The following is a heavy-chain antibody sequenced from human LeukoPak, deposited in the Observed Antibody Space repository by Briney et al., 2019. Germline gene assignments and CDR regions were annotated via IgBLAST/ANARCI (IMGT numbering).Heavy chain of an antibody. V-gene: IGHV4-39*01. D-gene: IGHD3-10*01. CDR1: GGAINSRSFY. J-gene: IGHJ4*01. CDR3: ARLYYSDSAFDY. CDR2: IYSSGST. Sequence: SDTLSIPCTVSGGAINSRSFYWVWIRPPPGRGLEWIGSIYSSGSTYYNPSVNSRATISVDTSKKKLSLELSSVTAADTSMYYCARLYYSDSAFDYWGQGTLVTVSS.